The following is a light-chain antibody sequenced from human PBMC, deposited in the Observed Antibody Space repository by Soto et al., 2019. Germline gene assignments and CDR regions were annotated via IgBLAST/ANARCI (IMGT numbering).Light chain of an antibody. J-gene: IGKJ4*01. V-gene: IGKV1-17*01. CDR1: QSIRND. CDR2: GAS. CDR3: LHQNSYLALS. Sequence: DIQMTQSPSSLSASVGDRVTITCRTSQSIRNDLGWYQQKPGKAPKRLMYGASALQSGVPSRFTGSGSGTEFTLTISSLQPEDFATYYCLHQNSYLALSFGGGTRVEIK.